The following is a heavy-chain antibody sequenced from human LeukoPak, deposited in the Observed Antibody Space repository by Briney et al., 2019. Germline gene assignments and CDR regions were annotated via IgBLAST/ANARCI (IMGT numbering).Heavy chain of an antibody. V-gene: IGHV4-34*01. Sequence: SETLSLTCAVYGGSFSGYYWSWIRQPPGKGLEWIGEINHSGSTNYKPSLKSRVTISVDTSKNQFSLKLSSVTAADTAVYYCARADRTRSYYLNWFDPWGQGTLVTVSS. J-gene: IGHJ5*02. CDR1: GGSFSGYY. D-gene: IGHD3-10*01. CDR2: INHSGST. CDR3: ARADRTRSYYLNWFDP.